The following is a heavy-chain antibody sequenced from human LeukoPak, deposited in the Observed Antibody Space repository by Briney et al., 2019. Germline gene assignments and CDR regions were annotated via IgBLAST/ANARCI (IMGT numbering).Heavy chain of an antibody. J-gene: IGHJ3*01. CDR1: AFTFSDYS. V-gene: IGHV3-48*02. CDR2: IDTSSSTM. CDR3: AREDDSWGPNNLDL. Sequence: GGSLRLSCAASAFTFSDYSMNWVRQAPGKGLEWISYIDTSSSTMYYADSVVGRFTISRDNAKESLYLQMNSLRDEDTAVYYCAREDDSWGPNNLDLWGQGTMVTVSS. D-gene: IGHD7-27*01.